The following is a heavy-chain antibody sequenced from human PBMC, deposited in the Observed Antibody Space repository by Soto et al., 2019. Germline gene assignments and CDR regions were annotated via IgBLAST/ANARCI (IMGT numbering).Heavy chain of an antibody. CDR2: IYNSGTT. CDR3: ARGPSADKIDY. Sequence: SETLSLTCTVSGGSISSSSYYWGWIRQPPGKGLEWIGSIYNSGTTYNNPSLRSRGTISIDTSRNQFSLRLTSVTAADTAVYYCARGPSADKIDYWGQGTLVTVSS. D-gene: IGHD3-3*01. CDR1: GGSISSSSYY. V-gene: IGHV4-39*07. J-gene: IGHJ4*02.